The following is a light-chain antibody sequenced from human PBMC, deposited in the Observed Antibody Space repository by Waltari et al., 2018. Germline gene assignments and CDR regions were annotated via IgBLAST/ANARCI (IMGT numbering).Light chain of an antibody. CDR1: QSVSSY. J-gene: IGKJ2*01. Sequence: EIVLTQSPATLSLSPGERATLSCRASQSVSSYLGWYQQKPSTAPRLLIYDASNRATGIPARFSGSGSGTDFTLTISGLEPEDFAVYYCQHRSDWRRYTFGPATKLEIK. CDR2: DAS. V-gene: IGKV3-11*01. CDR3: QHRSDWRRYT.